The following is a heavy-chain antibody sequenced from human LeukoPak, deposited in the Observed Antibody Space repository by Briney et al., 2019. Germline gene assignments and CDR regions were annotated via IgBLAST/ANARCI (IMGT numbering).Heavy chain of an antibody. J-gene: IGHJ3*02. Sequence: GGSLRLSCAASGFTFSSYSMNWVRQAPGKGLEWVSYISSSSSTIYYADSVKGRFTTSRDNAKNSLYLQMNSLRDEDTAVYYCARDGTYYYDSSGRTADAFDIWGQGTMVTVSS. V-gene: IGHV3-48*02. CDR3: ARDGTYYYDSSGRTADAFDI. CDR2: ISSSSSTI. CDR1: GFTFSSYS. D-gene: IGHD3-22*01.